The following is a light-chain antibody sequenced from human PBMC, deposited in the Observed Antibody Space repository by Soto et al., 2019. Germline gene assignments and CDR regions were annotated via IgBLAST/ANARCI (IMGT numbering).Light chain of an antibody. CDR3: SSLAPGYRVI. Sequence: QSALTQPRSVSGSPGHSVTISCFGTSSDIGSYNAVSWYQQHPGKAPKLIIFDVFERPSGVPDRFSGSKSGNSASLSISGLQAEDESDYYCSSLAPGYRVIFGGGTKLTVL. V-gene: IGLV2-11*01. CDR2: DVF. CDR1: SSDIGSYNA. J-gene: IGLJ2*01.